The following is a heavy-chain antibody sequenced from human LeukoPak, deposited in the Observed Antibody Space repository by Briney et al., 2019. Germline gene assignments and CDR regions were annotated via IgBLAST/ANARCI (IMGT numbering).Heavy chain of an antibody. CDR1: GFTFSSCG. V-gene: IGHV3-30*18. CDR3: AKAITIVGARGGFDY. D-gene: IGHD1-26*01. CDR2: ISYDGSNK. J-gene: IGHJ4*02. Sequence: GGSLRLSCAASGFTFSSCGMHWVRQAPGKGLEWVAVISYDGSNKYYADSVKGRFTISRDNSKNTLYLQMNSLRAEDTAVYYCAKAITIVGARGGFDYWGQGTLVTVSS.